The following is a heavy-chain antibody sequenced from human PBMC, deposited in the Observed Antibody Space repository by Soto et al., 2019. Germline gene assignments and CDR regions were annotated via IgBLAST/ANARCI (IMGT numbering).Heavy chain of an antibody. V-gene: IGHV3-74*01. CDR3: ARGPAPSFDY. CDR1: GFTFSSYW. J-gene: IGHJ4*02. CDR2: LKSDGSGT. Sequence: HPGGSLRLSCAASGFTFSSYWMHWVRQAPGKGLVWVSRLKSDGSGTTYADSVKGRLTISRDNAKNTLYLQMNSLRVDDTAVYYCARGPAPSFDYWGQGTLVTVSS.